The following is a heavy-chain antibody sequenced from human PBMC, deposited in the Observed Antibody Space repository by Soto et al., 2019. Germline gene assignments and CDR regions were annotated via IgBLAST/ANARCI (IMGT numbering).Heavy chain of an antibody. CDR3: ARGSDSSAWPFDS. CDR2: INAGNENT. D-gene: IGHD3-22*01. J-gene: IGHJ4*02. V-gene: IGHV1-3*01. CDR1: GYTFTGYA. Sequence: GASVKVSCKASGYTFTGYAMHWVRQAPGQGLEWMGWINAGNENTKYSQNFQGRLTITRDTSASTAYIELSSLTSEDTAVYYCARGSDSSAWPFDSWGQGTLVTVSS.